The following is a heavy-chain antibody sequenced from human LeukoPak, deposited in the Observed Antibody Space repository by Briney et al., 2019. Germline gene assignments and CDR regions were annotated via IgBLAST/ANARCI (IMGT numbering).Heavy chain of an antibody. D-gene: IGHD3-3*01. Sequence: GGSLRLSCATSGFTFSDYSMGWVRQAPGKGLEWVSFIGTSRTYKYYADSVKGRFTISSDNAENSLYLQMNSLRAEDTAMYYCARDLYSKDDDGFWGGYQNAYDAWGQGTLVTVS. J-gene: IGHJ5*02. V-gene: IGHV3-21*01. CDR2: IGTSRTYK. CDR1: GFTFSDYS. CDR3: ARDLYSKDDDGFWGGYQNAYDA.